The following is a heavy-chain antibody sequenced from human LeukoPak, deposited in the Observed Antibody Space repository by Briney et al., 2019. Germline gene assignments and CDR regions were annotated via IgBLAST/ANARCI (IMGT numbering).Heavy chain of an antibody. CDR3: ARRRLWFGELPIDY. CDR2: INHSGST. D-gene: IGHD3-10*01. CDR1: GGSFSGYY. Sequence: RASETLSLTCAVYGGSFSGYYWSWIRQPPGKGLEWIGDINHSGSTNYNPSLKSRITVSVDTSKNQFSLKLSSVTAADTAVYYCARRRLWFGELPIDYWGQGTLVTVSS. J-gene: IGHJ4*02. V-gene: IGHV4-34*01.